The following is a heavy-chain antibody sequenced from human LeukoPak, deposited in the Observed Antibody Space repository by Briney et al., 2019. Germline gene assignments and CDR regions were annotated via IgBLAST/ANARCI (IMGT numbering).Heavy chain of an antibody. J-gene: IGHJ4*02. D-gene: IGHD5-24*01. CDR3: ARGDGYNFFDY. Sequence: GGSLRVSCSASGFTFSDYALHWVRQAPGKGLEYVSAINSNGVSTYYADSVKGRFTISRDNSKNTLYLQMSSLRPEDTAVYYCARGDGYNFFDYWGQGTLVTVSS. V-gene: IGHV3-64D*09. CDR1: GFTFSDYA. CDR2: INSNGVST.